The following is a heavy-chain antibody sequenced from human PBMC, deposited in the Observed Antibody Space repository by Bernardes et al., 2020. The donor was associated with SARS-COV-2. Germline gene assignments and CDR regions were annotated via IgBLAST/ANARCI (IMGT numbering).Heavy chain of an antibody. CDR2: IYYSGNT. D-gene: IGHD3-22*01. J-gene: IGHJ3*02. Sequence: SATLRLTCSVSVGSIRSSSYYWGWIRQPPGKGLEWVGSIYYSGNTHYNPSLKSRVTISVDTSKNHFSLKLSSVTAADTALYYCARRGHDSRGYVDAFESWGQGTMVTVSS. V-gene: IGHV4-39*02. CDR3: ARRGHDSRGYVDAFES. CDR1: VGSIRSSSYY.